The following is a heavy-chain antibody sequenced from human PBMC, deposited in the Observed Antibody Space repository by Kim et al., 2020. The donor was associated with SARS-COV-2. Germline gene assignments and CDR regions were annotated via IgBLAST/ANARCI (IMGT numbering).Heavy chain of an antibody. V-gene: IGHV4-59*11. CDR2: TYFTGST. Sequence: SETLSLTCSVSGGSISSHYWSWIRRPPGEGLELLWYTYFTGSTNYNPSPKSRVTILVDTPKNQFFLKVISVTAADTAVYYCARGPSAWRCDPWGQGTLVIVSS. D-gene: IGHD6-19*01. CDR1: GGSISSHY. CDR3: ARGPSAWRCDP. J-gene: IGHJ5*02.